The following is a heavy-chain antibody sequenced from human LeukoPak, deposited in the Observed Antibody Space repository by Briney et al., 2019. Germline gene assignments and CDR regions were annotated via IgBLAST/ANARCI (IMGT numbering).Heavy chain of an antibody. CDR1: GYTFTSYT. CDR2: INAGNGNA. Sequence: ASVKVSCKASGYTFTSYTIHWVRQAPGQRLEWMGWINAGNGNAKYSQKFQGRVTITRDTSASTAYMELSSLRSEDTAVYYCARRHYGSGSSVDYWGQGTLVTVSS. D-gene: IGHD3-10*01. J-gene: IGHJ4*02. V-gene: IGHV1-3*01. CDR3: ARRHYGSGSSVDY.